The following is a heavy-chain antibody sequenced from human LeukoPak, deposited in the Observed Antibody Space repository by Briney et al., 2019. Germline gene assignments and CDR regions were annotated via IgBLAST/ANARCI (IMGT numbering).Heavy chain of an antibody. CDR3: ARDMAPAYYYDSSGYPPDY. Sequence: PGGSLRLSCAASGFTFSSYSMNWVRQAPGKGLEWVSSISSSSYIYYADSVKGRFTISRDNAKNSLYLQMNSLRAEDTAVYYCARDMAPAYYYDSSGYPPDYWGQGTLVTVSS. CDR2: ISSSSYI. V-gene: IGHV3-21*01. CDR1: GFTFSSYS. D-gene: IGHD3-22*01. J-gene: IGHJ4*02.